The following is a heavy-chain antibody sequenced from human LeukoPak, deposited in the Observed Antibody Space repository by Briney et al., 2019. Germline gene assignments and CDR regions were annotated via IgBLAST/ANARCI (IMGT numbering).Heavy chain of an antibody. J-gene: IGHJ4*02. D-gene: IGHD6-19*01. CDR2: IYPGDSDT. CDR1: GYSFSTFW. Sequence: GESLKISCQGSGYSFSTFWLGWVRQMPGKGLELMGIIYPGDSDTRYSPSFQGQVTISADKSMSTAYLQWSSLKASDTAMYYCARREGSAWSIDYWGQGTLVTVSS. V-gene: IGHV5-51*01. CDR3: ARREGSAWSIDY.